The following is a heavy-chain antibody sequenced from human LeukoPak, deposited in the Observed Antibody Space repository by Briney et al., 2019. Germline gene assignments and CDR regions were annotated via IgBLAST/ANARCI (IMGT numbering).Heavy chain of an antibody. D-gene: IGHD5-18*01. V-gene: IGHV3-30-3*01. CDR1: GFTFSSYA. Sequence: PGGSLRLSCAASGFTFSSYAMHWVRQAPGKGLEWVAVISYDGSNKYYADSVKGRFTISRDNSKNTLYLQMNSLRAKDTAVYYCARDLGYSYGLTGVDYWGQGTLVTVSS. J-gene: IGHJ4*02. CDR2: ISYDGSNK. CDR3: ARDLGYSYGLTGVDY.